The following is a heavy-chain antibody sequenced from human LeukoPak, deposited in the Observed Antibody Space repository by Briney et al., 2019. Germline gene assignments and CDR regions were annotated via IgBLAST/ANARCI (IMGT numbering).Heavy chain of an antibody. J-gene: IGHJ6*03. D-gene: IGHD6-13*01. Sequence: ASVKVSCKASGGTFSSYDINWVRQATGQGLEWMGWMNPNSGNTGYAQKFQGRVTITRNTSISTAYMELSSLRSEDTAVYYCARVGYSSSWYGYFYYMDVWGKGTTVTVSS. CDR3: ARVGYSSSWYGYFYYMDV. CDR1: GGTFSSYD. CDR2: MNPNSGNT. V-gene: IGHV1-8*03.